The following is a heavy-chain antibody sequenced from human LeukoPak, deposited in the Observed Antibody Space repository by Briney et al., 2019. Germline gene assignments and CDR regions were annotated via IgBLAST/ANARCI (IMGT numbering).Heavy chain of an antibody. CDR3: ARITFPNFDY. CDR1: GFTFSSYS. CDR2: ISSSSSNT. V-gene: IGHV3-21*01. D-gene: IGHD2/OR15-2a*01. Sequence: GGSLRLSCAASGFTFSSYSMNWVRQAPGKGLEWVSSISSSSSNTYYADSVKGRFTISRVNAKNSLYLQMNSLRAEDTAVYYCARITFPNFDYWGQGTLVTVSS. J-gene: IGHJ4*02.